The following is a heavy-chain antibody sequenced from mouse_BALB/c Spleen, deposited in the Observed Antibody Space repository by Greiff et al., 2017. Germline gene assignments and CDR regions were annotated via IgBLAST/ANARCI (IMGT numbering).Heavy chain of an antibody. J-gene: IGHJ4*01. Sequence: VQLQQSGAELVRSGASVKLSCTASGFNIKDYYMHWVKQRPEQGLEWIGWIDPENGDTEYAPKFQGKATMTADTSSNTAYLQLSSLTSEDTAVYYCNAPAYYRYDEDAMDYWGQGTSVTVSS. CDR2: IDPENGDT. CDR3: NAPAYYRYDEDAMDY. CDR1: GFNIKDYY. V-gene: IGHV14-4*02. D-gene: IGHD2-14*01.